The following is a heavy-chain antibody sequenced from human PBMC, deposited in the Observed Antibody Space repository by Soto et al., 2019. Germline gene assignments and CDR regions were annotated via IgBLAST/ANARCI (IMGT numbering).Heavy chain of an antibody. D-gene: IGHD2-15*01. V-gene: IGHV3-30*18. J-gene: IGHJ6*02. Sequence: QVQLVESGGGVVQPGRSLRLSCAASGFTFSSYGMHWVRQAPGKGLEWVAVISYDGSNKYYADSVKGRFTISRDNSKNTLYLQMNSLRAEDTAVYYCAKGRLPLVGYYYGMDVWGQGTTVTVSS. CDR3: AKGRLPLVGYYYGMDV. CDR2: ISYDGSNK. CDR1: GFTFSSYG.